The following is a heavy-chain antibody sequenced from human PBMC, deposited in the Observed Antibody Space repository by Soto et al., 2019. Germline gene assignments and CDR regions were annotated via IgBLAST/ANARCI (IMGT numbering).Heavy chain of an antibody. CDR2: IYPGDSDT. Sequence: LGESLKICCKGSGYSFTSYWIGWVRQMPGKGLEWMGIIYPGDSDTRYSPSFQGQVTISADKSISTAYLQWSSLKASDTAMYYCARIADIVVVPAAMIDAFDIWGQGTMVTVSS. CDR3: ARIADIVVVPAAMIDAFDI. V-gene: IGHV5-51*01. D-gene: IGHD2-2*01. J-gene: IGHJ3*02. CDR1: GYSFTSYW.